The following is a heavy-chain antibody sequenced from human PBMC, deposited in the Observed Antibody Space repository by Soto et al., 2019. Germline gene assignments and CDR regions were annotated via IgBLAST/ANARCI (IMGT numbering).Heavy chain of an antibody. J-gene: IGHJ6*02. Sequence: PSETLSLTCTVSGGSIISYYWSWIRQPPGKGLEWIGYIYDSGSTSYNPSLKSRVTISVDTSKNQFSLKLSSVTAADTAFYYCAREGALLFDGNSDYYSTMDVWGQGTTVTVSS. D-gene: IGHD4-4*01. V-gene: IGHV4-59*12. CDR2: IYDSGST. CDR3: AREGALLFDGNSDYYSTMDV. CDR1: GGSIISYY.